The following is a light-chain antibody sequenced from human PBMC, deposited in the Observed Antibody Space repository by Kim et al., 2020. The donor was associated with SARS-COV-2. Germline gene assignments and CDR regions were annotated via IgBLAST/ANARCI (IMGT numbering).Light chain of an antibody. CDR1: GGGIARKW. V-gene: IGLV6-57*03. CDR2: GDN. J-gene: IGLJ3*02. Sequence: GRWLCMPGPRWGGGIARKWGGWYQQRPGGAPAAVVCGDNEGASGVPDRFAGSMDCCGSSASLTISGLKTEDEADYYCQSYDSSNWVFGGGTQLTVL. CDR3: QSYDSSNWV.